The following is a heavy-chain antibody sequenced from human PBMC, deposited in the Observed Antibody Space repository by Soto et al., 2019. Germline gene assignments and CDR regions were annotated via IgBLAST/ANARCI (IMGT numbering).Heavy chain of an antibody. CDR2: IIPIFGTA. CDR1: GGTFSSYA. Sequence: ASVKVSCKASGGTFSSYAISWVRQAPVQGLEWTGGIIPIFGTANYAQKFQGRVTITADESTSTAYMELSSLRSEDTAVYYCAREWGYYDSSGYYFGQAEYFQHWGQGTLVTVSS. CDR3: AREWGYYDSSGYYFGQAEYFQH. V-gene: IGHV1-69*13. D-gene: IGHD3-22*01. J-gene: IGHJ1*01.